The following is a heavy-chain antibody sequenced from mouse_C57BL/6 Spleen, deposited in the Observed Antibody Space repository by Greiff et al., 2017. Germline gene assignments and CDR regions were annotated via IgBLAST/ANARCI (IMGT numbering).Heavy chain of an antibody. D-gene: IGHD1-1*01. CDR1: GYSITSGYD. J-gene: IGHJ1*03. CDR3: ARDYGSSWYFDV. V-gene: IGHV3-1*01. CDR2: ISYSGST. Sequence: EVQLQQSGPGMVKPSQSLSLTCTVTGYSITSGYDWHWIRHFPGNKLEWMGYISYSGSTNYNPSLKSRISITHDTSKNHFFLKLNSVTTEDTATYYCARDYGSSWYFDVWGTGTTVTVSS.